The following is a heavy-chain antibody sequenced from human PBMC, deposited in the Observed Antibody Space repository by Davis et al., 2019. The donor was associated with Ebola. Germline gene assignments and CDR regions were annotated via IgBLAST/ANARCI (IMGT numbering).Heavy chain of an antibody. Sequence: AASVKVSCKASGYTFNIYYMYWVRQAPGQGLEWMGIINPSVDTTSYGQKFQGRVTMTRDTSTSTVYMELISLRSEDTAVYYSARPGIAAGAPRYWGQGTLVTVSS. CDR1: GYTFNIYY. D-gene: IGHD6-13*01. V-gene: IGHV1-46*02. CDR3: ARPGIAAGAPRY. J-gene: IGHJ4*02. CDR2: INPSVDTT.